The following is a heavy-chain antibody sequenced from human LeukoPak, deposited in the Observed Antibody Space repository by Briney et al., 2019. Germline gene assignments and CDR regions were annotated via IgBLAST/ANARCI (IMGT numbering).Heavy chain of an antibody. CDR3: AKLLYDSSGYTDY. Sequence: PGGSLRLSCAASGFTFSSYAMHWVRQAPGKGLEWVAVISYDGSNKYYADSVKGRFTISRDNSKNTLYLQMNSLRAEDTAVYYCAKLLYDSSGYTDYWGQGTLVTVSS. D-gene: IGHD3-22*01. CDR2: ISYDGSNK. J-gene: IGHJ4*02. V-gene: IGHV3-30-3*01. CDR1: GFTFSSYA.